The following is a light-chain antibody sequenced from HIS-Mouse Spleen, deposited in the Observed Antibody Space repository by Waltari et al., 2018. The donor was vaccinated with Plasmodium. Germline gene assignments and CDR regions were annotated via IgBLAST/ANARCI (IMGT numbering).Light chain of an antibody. Sequence: EIVMTQSPATLSVSPGERATLSCRASQSVSRNLAWYQQKPGQAPRLLIYGASTRATGIPARFSGSGSGTECTLTMSSLQSEDFAVYYCEQYNNCSFTFGPGTKVDIK. V-gene: IGKV3-15*01. CDR3: EQYNNCSFT. CDR2: GAS. J-gene: IGKJ3*01. CDR1: QSVSRN.